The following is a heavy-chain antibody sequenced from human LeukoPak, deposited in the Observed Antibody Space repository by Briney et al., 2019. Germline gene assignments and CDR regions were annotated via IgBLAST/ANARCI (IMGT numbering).Heavy chain of an antibody. CDR2: IIPIFGTA. CDR3: ARSXIVVVPAAPHTDYYYYGMDV. CDR1: GGTFSGYA. D-gene: IGHD2-2*01. Sequence: SVKVSCKASGGTFSGYAISWVRQAPGQGLEWMGGIIPIFGTANYAQKFQGRVTITADESTSTAYMEPSSLRSEDTAVYYCARSXIVVVPAAPHTDYYYYGMDVWGQGTTVTVSS. J-gene: IGHJ6*02. V-gene: IGHV1-69*13.